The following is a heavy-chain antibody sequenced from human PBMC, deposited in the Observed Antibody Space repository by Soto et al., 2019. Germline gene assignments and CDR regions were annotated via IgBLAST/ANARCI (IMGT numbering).Heavy chain of an antibody. CDR2: IWYDGSNK. CDR3: ARDRDGDYAVDY. V-gene: IGHV3-33*01. CDR1: GFTFSSYG. Sequence: QVQLVESGGGVVQPGRSLRLSCAASGFTFSSYGMHWVRQAPGKGLEWVAVIWYDGSNKYYADSVKGRFTISRDNSKNTLYLQMNSLRAEDTAVYYCARDRDGDYAVDYWGQGTLVTVSS. D-gene: IGHD4-17*01. J-gene: IGHJ4*02.